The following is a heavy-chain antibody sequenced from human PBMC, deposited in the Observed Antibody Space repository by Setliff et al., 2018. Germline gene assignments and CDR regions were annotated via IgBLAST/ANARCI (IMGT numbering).Heavy chain of an antibody. D-gene: IGHD5-18*01. V-gene: IGHV4-61*08. CDR1: GGSISGGGYY. Sequence: SETLSLTCTVSGGSISGGGYYWSWIRQPPGKGLEWIGYIYHNGNTNFNPSLKTRVTMSVDTSKNQFALNLRSVTAADTAVYYCVRDRTAYSYGLDVWGQGTTVTVSS. CDR2: IYHNGNT. CDR3: VRDRTAYSYGLDV. J-gene: IGHJ6*02.